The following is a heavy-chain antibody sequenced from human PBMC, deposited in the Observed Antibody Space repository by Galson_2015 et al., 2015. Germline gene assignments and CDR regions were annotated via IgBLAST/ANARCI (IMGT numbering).Heavy chain of an antibody. CDR3: ARDLQEERNAYYYYYMDV. J-gene: IGHJ6*03. V-gene: IGHV4-59*01. D-gene: IGHD1-1*01. CDR1: GGSISPYY. Sequence: SETLSLTCTVSGGSISPYYWSWIRQPPGKGLEWIGYIYNSGSSNYNPSLKSRVTISMDTSNNQFSLKLISVTAADTAVYYCARDLQEERNAYYYYYMDVWGKGTAVTVSS. CDR2: IYNSGSS.